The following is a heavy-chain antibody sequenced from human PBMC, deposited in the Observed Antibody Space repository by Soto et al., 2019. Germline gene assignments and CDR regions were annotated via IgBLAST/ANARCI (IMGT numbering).Heavy chain of an antibody. V-gene: IGHV1-18*04. Sequence: SVKVSCKVSGYSFTSYDISWVRQAPGQGLEWMGCISAHNGNTTYAQKFQGRVTMTTDTSTSTAYRELRRLRSHATAVYYWTTEANRNDRVFDYWGQGTLVTVSS. CDR2: ISAHNGNT. D-gene: IGHD1-1*01. J-gene: IGHJ4*02. CDR3: TTEANRNDRVFDY. CDR1: GYSFTSYD.